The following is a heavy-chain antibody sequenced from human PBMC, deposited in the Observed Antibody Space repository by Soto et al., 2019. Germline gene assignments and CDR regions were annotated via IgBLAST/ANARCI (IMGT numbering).Heavy chain of an antibody. D-gene: IGHD3-9*01. J-gene: IGHJ5*02. CDR3: AKGDDILTGYYVANH. Sequence: GGSLRLSCEASGFTFRNYAMSWVRQAPGKGREWVSGISGSGGRTYYADSVKGRFTLSRDNSKNTLYLQMSSLRAEDTAVYYCAKGDDILTGYYVANHWGQGTQVTVSS. CDR2: ISGSGGRT. V-gene: IGHV3-23*01. CDR1: GFTFRNYA.